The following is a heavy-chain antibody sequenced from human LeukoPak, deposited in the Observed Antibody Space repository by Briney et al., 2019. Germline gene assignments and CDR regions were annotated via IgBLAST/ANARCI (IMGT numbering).Heavy chain of an antibody. J-gene: IGHJ4*02. CDR1: GGSFSGYY. CDR3: ARGRARRWLQLGVCYFDY. D-gene: IGHD5-24*01. V-gene: IGHV4-34*01. CDR2: INHSGST. Sequence: SETLSLTCAVYGGSFSGYYWSWVRQPQGKGLEWIGEINHSGSTNYNPSLKSRVTISVDSSKNQFSLKLSSVTAADTAVYYCARGRARRWLQLGVCYFDYWGQGTLVTVSP.